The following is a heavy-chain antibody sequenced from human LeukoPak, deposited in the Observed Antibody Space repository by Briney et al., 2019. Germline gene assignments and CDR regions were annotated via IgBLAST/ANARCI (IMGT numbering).Heavy chain of an antibody. J-gene: IGHJ3*01. CDR1: GGSFSGYY. CDR3: ARVKTTVIKVGAFDL. D-gene: IGHD4-17*01. V-gene: IGHV4-59*10. CDR2: IYTSGTT. Sequence: TSETLSLTCAVYGGSFSGYYWSWIRQPAGKGLEWIGRIYTSGTTNYNSSLKSRVNISVDTSKNQFSLDMSSVTAADTAVYYCARVKTTVIKVGAFDLWGQGTMVTVSS.